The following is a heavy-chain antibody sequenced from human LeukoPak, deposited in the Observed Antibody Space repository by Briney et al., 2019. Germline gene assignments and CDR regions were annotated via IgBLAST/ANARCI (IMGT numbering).Heavy chain of an antibody. J-gene: IGHJ5*02. CDR2: IYYSGST. CDR1: GGSISSYY. CDR3: ASGAAAGTRMKYNWFDP. Sequence: PSETLSLTCTVSGGSISSYYWSWIRQPPGKGLEWIGYIYYSGSTNYNPSLTSRVTISVDTSKNQFSLKLSSVTAADTAVYYCASGAAAGTRMKYNWFDPWGQGTLVTVSS. V-gene: IGHV4-59*01. D-gene: IGHD6-13*01.